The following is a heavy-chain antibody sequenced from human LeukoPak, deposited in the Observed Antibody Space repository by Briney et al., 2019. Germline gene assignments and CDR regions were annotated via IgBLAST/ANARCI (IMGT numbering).Heavy chain of an antibody. V-gene: IGHV5-51*01. CDR2: IYPADSDI. CDR1: GYSINNYW. D-gene: IGHD2-15*01. CDR3: ARQEYCSGGSCYTWFDP. Sequence: GESLKISRKGSGYSINNYWIGWVRQMPGKGLEWMGIIYPADSDIRYSLSFQGQVTISADKSISTAYLQWSSLKASDTAMYYCARQEYCSGGSCYTWFDPWGQGTLVTVSS. J-gene: IGHJ5*02.